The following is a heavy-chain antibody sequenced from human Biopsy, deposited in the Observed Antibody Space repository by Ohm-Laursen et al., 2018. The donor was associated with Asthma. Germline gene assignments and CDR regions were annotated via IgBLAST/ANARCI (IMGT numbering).Heavy chain of an antibody. CDR3: AKVRSYWVITESFDY. J-gene: IGHJ4*02. V-gene: IGHV3-21*04. D-gene: IGHD3-22*01. CDR2: IISSSSYI. CDR1: GFTFRTYS. Sequence: GSLSLSCAASGFTFRTYSMSWVRQAPGKGLEWVSSIISSSSYIYYADSVKGRFTISRDNAENSVFLHMDSLRPEDSAFYYCAKVRSYWVITESFDYWGQGVLVIVSS.